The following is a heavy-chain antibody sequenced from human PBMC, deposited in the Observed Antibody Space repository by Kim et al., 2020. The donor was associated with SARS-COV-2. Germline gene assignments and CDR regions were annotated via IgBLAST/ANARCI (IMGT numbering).Heavy chain of an antibody. CDR3: AKDRDIVVVPAATGFDP. D-gene: IGHD2-2*01. CDR2: ISGSGGST. Sequence: GGSLRLSCAAPGFTFSSYAMSWVRQAPGKGLEWVSAISGSGGSTYYADSVKGRFTISRDNSKNTLYLQMNSLRAEDTAVYYCAKDRDIVVVPAATGFDPWGQGTLVTVSS. J-gene: IGHJ5*02. V-gene: IGHV3-23*01. CDR1: GFTFSSYA.